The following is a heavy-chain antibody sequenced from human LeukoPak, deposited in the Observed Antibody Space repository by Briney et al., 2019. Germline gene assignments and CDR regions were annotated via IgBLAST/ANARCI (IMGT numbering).Heavy chain of an antibody. V-gene: IGHV3-30*02. CDR2: IRYDGSNK. CDR1: GFTFSSYG. CDR3: AKERSSGWYDAFDI. D-gene: IGHD6-19*01. Sequence: PGGSLRLSCAASGFTFSSYGMHWVRQAPGKGLEWVAFIRYDGSNKYYADSVKGRFPISRDNSKNTLYLQMNSLRAEDTAVYYCAKERSSGWYDAFDIWGQGTMVTVSS. J-gene: IGHJ3*02.